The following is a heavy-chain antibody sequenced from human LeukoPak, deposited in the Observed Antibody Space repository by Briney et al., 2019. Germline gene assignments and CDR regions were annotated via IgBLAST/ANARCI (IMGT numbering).Heavy chain of an antibody. CDR2: ISSGSSSR. D-gene: IGHD6-19*01. V-gene: IGHV3-48*01. J-gene: IGHJ3*02. CDR3: AKDLRSSGWFDAFDI. Sequence: GGSLRLSCAASGFTFNTFDMTWVRQAPGKGLEWVSYISSGSSSRYYADSVKGRFTISRDNAKNSLYLQMNSLRAEDTAVYYCAKDLRSSGWFDAFDIWGQGTMVTVSS. CDR1: GFTFNTFD.